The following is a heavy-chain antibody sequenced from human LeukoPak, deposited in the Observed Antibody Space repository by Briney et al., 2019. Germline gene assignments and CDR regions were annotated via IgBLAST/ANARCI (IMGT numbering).Heavy chain of an antibody. V-gene: IGHV3-53*01. J-gene: IGHJ4*02. Sequence: GGSLRLSCAASGFTFSSFRMHWVRQAPGKGLEWVSLIYSGGNTYYADSVKGRFTISRDNSKNTLYVQMNSLRVEDTAVYYCARASGDYGQLDYWGRGTLVTVSS. CDR1: GFTFSSFR. D-gene: IGHD4-17*01. CDR3: ARASGDYGQLDY. CDR2: IYSGGNT.